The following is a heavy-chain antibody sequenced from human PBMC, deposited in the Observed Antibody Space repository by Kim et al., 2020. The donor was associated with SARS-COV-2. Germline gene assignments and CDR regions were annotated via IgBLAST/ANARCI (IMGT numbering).Heavy chain of an antibody. Sequence: NYAEKAKGRFTVARDNAENSVSLEMSSLRAEDTAIYYCARRGIGWYSHIDYWGQGTLVTVSS. CDR3: ARRGIGWYSHIDY. V-gene: IGHV3-11*03. D-gene: IGHD2-15*01. J-gene: IGHJ4*02.